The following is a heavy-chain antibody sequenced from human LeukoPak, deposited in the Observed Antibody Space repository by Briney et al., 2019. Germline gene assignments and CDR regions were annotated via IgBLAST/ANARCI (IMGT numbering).Heavy chain of an antibody. CDR3: ARGGDIASSVGSHFDY. V-gene: IGHV4-59*01. J-gene: IGHJ4*02. CDR2: IYYSGST. CDR1: GGSIGSYY. Sequence: SETLSLTCTVSGGSIGSYYWSWIRQPPGKGLEWIGYIYYSGSTNYNPSLKSRVTISVDTSKNQFSLKLSSVTAADTAVYYCARGGDIASSVGSHFDYWGQGSLVTVSS. D-gene: IGHD5/OR15-5a*01.